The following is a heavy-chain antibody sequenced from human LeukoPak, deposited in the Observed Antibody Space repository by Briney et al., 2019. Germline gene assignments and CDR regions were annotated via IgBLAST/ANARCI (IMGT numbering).Heavy chain of an antibody. Sequence: ASVKVSCKASGGTFSSYAISWVRQAPGQGLEWMGGIIPIFGTANYAQKFQGRVTITTDESTSTAYMELSSLRSEDTAVYYCARDNAPYCSSTSCYSASFDPWGQGTLVTVSS. CDR2: IIPIFGTA. D-gene: IGHD2-2*01. J-gene: IGHJ5*02. CDR3: ARDNAPYCSSTSCYSASFDP. V-gene: IGHV1-69*05. CDR1: GGTFSSYA.